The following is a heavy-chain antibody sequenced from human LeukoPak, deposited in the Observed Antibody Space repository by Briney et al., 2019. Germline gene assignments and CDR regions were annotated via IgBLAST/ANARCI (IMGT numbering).Heavy chain of an antibody. J-gene: IGHJ5*02. CDR3: ARGPRHYYDSSGYYVSWFDP. CDR1: GYTFTGYY. D-gene: IGHD3-22*01. Sequence: ASVKASCKASGYTFTGYYMHWVRQAPGQGLEWMGWINPNSGGTNYAQKFQGRVTMTRDTSISTAYMELSRLRSDDTAVYYCARGPRHYYDSSGYYVSWFDPWGQGTLVTVSS. V-gene: IGHV1-2*02. CDR2: INPNSGGT.